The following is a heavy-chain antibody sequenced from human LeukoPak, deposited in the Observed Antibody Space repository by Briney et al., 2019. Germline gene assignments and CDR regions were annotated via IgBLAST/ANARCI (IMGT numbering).Heavy chain of an antibody. Sequence: SETLSLTCAVYGGSFSGYYWSWIRQPPGKGLGWVGEINHSGSTNYNPSLKSRVTISVDTSKNQFSLKLSSVTAADTAVYYCARVGASYFGAGIFGGYSDYWGQGTLVTVSS. D-gene: IGHD2-15*01. CDR2: INHSGST. CDR3: ARVGASYFGAGIFGGYSDY. V-gene: IGHV4-34*01. J-gene: IGHJ4*02. CDR1: GGSFSGYY.